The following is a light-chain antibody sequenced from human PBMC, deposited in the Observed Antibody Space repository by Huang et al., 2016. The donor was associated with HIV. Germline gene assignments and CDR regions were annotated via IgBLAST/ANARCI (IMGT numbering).Light chain of an antibody. V-gene: IGKV2-28*01. CDR3: MQALQTPIT. Sequence: DIVMTQSPLSLPVTPGEPASISCRSSQSLLYSNGYNYLDWYVQKPGQSPQLLTYLGSNRASGVPDRFSVSGSGTDFTLKISRVEAEDVGVYYCMQALQTPITFGQGTRLEMK. CDR2: LGS. CDR1: QSLLYSNGYNY. J-gene: IGKJ5*01.